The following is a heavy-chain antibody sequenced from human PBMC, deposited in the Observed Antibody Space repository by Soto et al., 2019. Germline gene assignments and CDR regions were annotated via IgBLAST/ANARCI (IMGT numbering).Heavy chain of an antibody. CDR1: GFTFSSYS. Sequence: GGSLRLSCAASGFTFSSYSMNWVRQAPGKGLEWVSYISSSSSTIYYADSVKGRFTISRDNAKNSLYPQMNSLRDEDTAVYYCARDFITMIVVVRSPDYYYYGMDVWGQGTTVTVSS. D-gene: IGHD3-22*01. V-gene: IGHV3-48*02. CDR3: ARDFITMIVVVRSPDYYYYGMDV. J-gene: IGHJ6*02. CDR2: ISSSSSTI.